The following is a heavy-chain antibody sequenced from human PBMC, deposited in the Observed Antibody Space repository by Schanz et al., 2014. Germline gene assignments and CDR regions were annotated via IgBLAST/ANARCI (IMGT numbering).Heavy chain of an antibody. CDR2: INPNSGET. CDR1: GYIFTEYF. V-gene: IGHV1-2*02. D-gene: IGHD5-12*01. CDR3: ARARYTGYDCSGY. J-gene: IGHJ4*02. Sequence: QVQLVQSGPAVKKPGASMKVSCLASGYIFTEYFLHWVRQAPGQGLEWMGWINPNSGETNYEQKFKGRVTLTSDTSISTAFMELSGLTSDDTATYFCARARYTGYDCSGYWGQGTLVTVSS.